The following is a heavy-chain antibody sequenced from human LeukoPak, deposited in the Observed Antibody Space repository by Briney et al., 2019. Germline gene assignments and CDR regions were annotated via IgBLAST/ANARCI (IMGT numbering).Heavy chain of an antibody. Sequence: ASVKVSCKASGYTFTSYGISWVRQAPGQGLEWMGWISAYNGNTNYAQKLQGRVTMTTDTPTSTAYMELRSLRSDDTAVYYCAREAAAAGTPLYYYYYGMDVWGQGTTVTVSS. CDR3: AREAAAAGTPLYYYYYGMDV. D-gene: IGHD6-13*01. J-gene: IGHJ6*02. V-gene: IGHV1-18*01. CDR2: ISAYNGNT. CDR1: GYTFTSYG.